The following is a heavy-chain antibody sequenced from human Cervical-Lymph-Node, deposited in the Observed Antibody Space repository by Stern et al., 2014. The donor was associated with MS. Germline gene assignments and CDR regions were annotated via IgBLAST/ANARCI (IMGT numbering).Heavy chain of an antibody. D-gene: IGHD3-22*01. CDR1: GFSLSTSGMR. CDR2: IDWDDDK. V-gene: IGHV2-70*04. Sequence: QVTLKESGPALVKPTQALTLTCTFSGFSLSTSGMRVSWIRQPPGKALEWLARIDWDDDKFYSTSLKTRLTISKDISKNQVVFTMTNMDPVDTATYYCARSLYDYESAALGPFDYWGQGTLVTVSS. CDR3: ARSLYDYESAALGPFDY. J-gene: IGHJ4*02.